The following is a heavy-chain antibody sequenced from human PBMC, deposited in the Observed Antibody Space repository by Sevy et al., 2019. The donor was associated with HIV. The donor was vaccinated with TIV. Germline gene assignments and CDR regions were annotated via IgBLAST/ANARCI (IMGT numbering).Heavy chain of an antibody. V-gene: IGHV3-23*01. CDR2: ISGFGNT. CDR3: ATVLNPALESMMEVTVRSLKGFDV. CDR1: GFTFNTHV. Sequence: GGSLRLSCAASGFTFNTHVMNWVRQAPGKGLEWVSSISGFGNTYYADSVRGRFTISRDNAKNTLYLQMNSLRADDTAVYYCATVLNPALESMMEVTVRSLKGFDVWGQGTMVTVSS. D-gene: IGHD3-22*01. J-gene: IGHJ3*01.